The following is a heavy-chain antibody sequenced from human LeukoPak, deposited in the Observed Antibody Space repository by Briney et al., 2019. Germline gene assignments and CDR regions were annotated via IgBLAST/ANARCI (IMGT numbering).Heavy chain of an antibody. CDR2: ISTSGDRT. J-gene: IGHJ4*02. V-gene: IGHV3-23*01. Sequence: GGSLRLSCAASGFTFSSYAMSWVRQAPGKGLEWVSDISTSGDRTYYADSVKGRFTISRDNSKNTLYLQMNSLGAEDTAVYHCAKKVPHQHIDYWGQGTLVTVSS. CDR3: AKKVPHQHIDY. CDR1: GFTFSSYA.